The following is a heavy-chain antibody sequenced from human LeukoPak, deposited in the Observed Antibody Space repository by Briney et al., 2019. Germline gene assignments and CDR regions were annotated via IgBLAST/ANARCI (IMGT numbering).Heavy chain of an antibody. Sequence: GESLKTLCKSSGYRFTNNWIGWVRQMPGKGLEWMGIIYHADSDTRYSPSFKGQVTLSADKSNSPSYLQLSRLKASDTAMYYCARYPGPYISRWSDLWGQETRVTVS. J-gene: IGHJ4*02. CDR3: ARYPGPYISRWSDL. D-gene: IGHD4-23*01. CDR1: GYRFTNNW. CDR2: IYHADSDT. V-gene: IGHV5-51*01.